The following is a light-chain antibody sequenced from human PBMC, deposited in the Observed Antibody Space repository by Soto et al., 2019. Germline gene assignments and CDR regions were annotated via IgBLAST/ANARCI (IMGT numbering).Light chain of an antibody. CDR1: SSDIGGYDY. CDR2: EVS. V-gene: IGLV2-8*01. CDR3: SSVAGGNSVV. J-gene: IGLJ2*01. Sequence: QSALTQPPSASGSPGQSVTISCTGASSDIGGYDYVSWYQQHPGRAPKLIIFEVSKWPSGVPDRFSGSKSGNTASLTVSGLQAEDEADYYCSSVAGGNSVVFGGGTKLTVL.